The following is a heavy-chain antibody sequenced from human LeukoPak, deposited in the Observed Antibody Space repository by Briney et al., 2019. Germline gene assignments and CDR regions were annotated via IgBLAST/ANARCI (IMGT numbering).Heavy chain of an antibody. D-gene: IGHD6-19*01. CDR1: GGSISLSYYY. J-gene: IGHJ4*02. CDR3: ARGTLYSGWSYYFDY. V-gene: IGHV4-39*07. CDR2: VYYSGTT. Sequence: TSETLSLTCSVSGGSISLSYYYWGWIRQPPGKALEGIGSVYYSGTTSYNPSLKSRVTISVDMSKNHFSLRLSSVTAADTAMYYCARGTLYSGWSYYFDYWGQGSQVTVSS.